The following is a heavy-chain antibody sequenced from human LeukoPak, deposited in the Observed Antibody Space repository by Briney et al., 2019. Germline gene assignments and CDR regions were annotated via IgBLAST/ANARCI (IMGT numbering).Heavy chain of an antibody. CDR1: GGSISNSY. CDR3: ARSEEGRFYDSAGYCEPFDL. Sequence: SETLSLTCTVSGGSISNSYWSWTWQPPGKGLEWIGYIYYSGSTNYNPSLESRVTMSVDTSKNQFSLKLSSVTAADTAVYYCARSEEGRFYDSAGYCEPFDLWGQGIMVIVSS. D-gene: IGHD3-22*01. CDR2: IYYSGST. V-gene: IGHV4-59*01. J-gene: IGHJ3*01.